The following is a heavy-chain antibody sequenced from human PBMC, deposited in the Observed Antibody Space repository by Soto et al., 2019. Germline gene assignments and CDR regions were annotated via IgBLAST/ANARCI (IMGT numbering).Heavy chain of an antibody. CDR1: GSTLGNAG. CDR3: TSTRPGTNVFDI. V-gene: IGHV3-15*01. CDR2: IRSKGDGGAT. D-gene: IGHD1-1*01. J-gene: IGHJ3*02. Sequence: EVQLAESGGGWLEPGGSFDSSCPGPGSTLGNAGWTGSRRAAGKGREWVGRIRSKGDGGATDYAAPVKGRFTFSRDDSENTLFLQMSALKPEDTGVYFCTSTRPGTNVFDIWGPGTMVIVSS.